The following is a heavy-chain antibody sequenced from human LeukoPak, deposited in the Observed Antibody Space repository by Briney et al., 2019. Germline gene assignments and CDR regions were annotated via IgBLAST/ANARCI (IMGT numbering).Heavy chain of an antibody. J-gene: IGHJ5*02. CDR1: GGTFSSDA. CDR2: IIPIFGAP. D-gene: IGHD2-15*01. Sequence: SVKVSCKASGGTFSSDAISWVRQAPGQGLEWMGRIIPIFGAPNYAQKFQGRVTITTDESTRTAYMELSSLRSEDTAVYYCAREGSFLGYCSGGRCSNWFDPWGQGTLVTVSS. V-gene: IGHV1-69*05. CDR3: AREGSFLGYCSGGRCSNWFDP.